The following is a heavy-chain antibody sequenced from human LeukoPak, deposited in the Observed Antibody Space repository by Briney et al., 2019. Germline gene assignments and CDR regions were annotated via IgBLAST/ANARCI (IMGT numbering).Heavy chain of an antibody. CDR2: IIPIFGTA. Sequence: SVKVSCKASGGTISSYAISWVRQAPGQGLEWMGGIIPIFGTANYAQKFQGRVTITADESTSTAYMELSSLRSEDTAVYYCARGVLGYCSGGSCYAWFDPWGQGTLVTVSS. D-gene: IGHD2-15*01. CDR1: GGTISSYA. CDR3: ARGVLGYCSGGSCYAWFDP. J-gene: IGHJ5*02. V-gene: IGHV1-69*13.